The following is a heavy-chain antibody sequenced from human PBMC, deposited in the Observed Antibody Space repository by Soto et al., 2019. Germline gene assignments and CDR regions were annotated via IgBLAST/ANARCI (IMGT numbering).Heavy chain of an antibody. Sequence: QITLKESGPSLVKPTQTLTLTCTVSGLSLSSSGVSVGWIRQPPGKALEWLALIYWDDDKRYSPSLKSRVTISKDTSKNQVLLTMTNMDPVDTGTYYCAHRRSVAAIHSVSWGQGTLVTVSS. CDR2: IYWDDDK. J-gene: IGHJ4*02. CDR1: GLSLSSSGVS. V-gene: IGHV2-5*02. D-gene: IGHD1-26*01. CDR3: AHRRSVAAIHSVS.